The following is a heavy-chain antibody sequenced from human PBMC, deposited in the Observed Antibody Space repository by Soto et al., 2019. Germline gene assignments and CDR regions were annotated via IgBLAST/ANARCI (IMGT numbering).Heavy chain of an antibody. D-gene: IGHD3-16*01. CDR3: AKVGGPGNY. CDR2: ISGRGGST. CDR1: GFTFSSYA. V-gene: IGHV3-23*01. Sequence: GGSLRLSCAASGFTFSSYAMSWVRQAPGKGLEWVSAISGRGGSTYYADSVKGRFTISRENSKNTRYLQMNSLRAEDTAVYYCAKVGGPGNYWGQGTLVTVSS. J-gene: IGHJ4*02.